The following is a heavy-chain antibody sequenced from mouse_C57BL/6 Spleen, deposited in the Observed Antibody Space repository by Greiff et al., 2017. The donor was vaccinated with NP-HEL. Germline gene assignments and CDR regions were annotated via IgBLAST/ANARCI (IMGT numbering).Heavy chain of an antibody. CDR3: ARDYGSSVYAMDY. CDR2: INPSSGST. Sequence: QVQLQQSGAELAKPGASVKLSCKASGYTFTSYWMHWVKQRPGQGLEWIGYINPSSGSTKYNQKFKDKATLTADKSSSTAYMQLSSLTYEDSAVYYCARDYGSSVYAMDYWGQGTSVTVSS. CDR1: GYTFTSYW. V-gene: IGHV1-7*01. D-gene: IGHD1-1*01. J-gene: IGHJ4*01.